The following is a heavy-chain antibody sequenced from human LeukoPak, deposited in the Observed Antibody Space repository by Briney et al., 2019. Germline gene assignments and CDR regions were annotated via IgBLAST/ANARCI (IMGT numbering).Heavy chain of an antibody. V-gene: IGHV4-59*12. CDR2: IYYSGNS. D-gene: IGHD1-14*01. J-gene: IGHJ1*01. Sequence: PSETLSLTCTVSGGSISGYYWSWIRQPPGKGLEWIGYIYYSGNSNYNPSLKSRVTISVDRSKNQFSLKLSSVTAADTAVYYCAREGRIGHFQHWGQGTLVTVSS. CDR1: GGSISGYY. CDR3: AREGRIGHFQH.